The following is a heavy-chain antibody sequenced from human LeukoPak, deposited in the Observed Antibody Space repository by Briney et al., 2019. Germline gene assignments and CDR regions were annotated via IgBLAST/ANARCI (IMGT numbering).Heavy chain of an antibody. CDR3: ASATYYYDSSGQYGMDV. J-gene: IGHJ6*02. Sequence: ASVKVSCKASGGTFSSSAISWVRQAPGHGLEWMGRIIPILGIANYAQKFQGRVTITADKSTSPAYMELSSLRSEDTAVYYCASATYYYDSSGQYGMDVWGQGTTVTVSS. V-gene: IGHV1-69*04. CDR1: GGTFSSSA. D-gene: IGHD3-22*01. CDR2: IIPILGIA.